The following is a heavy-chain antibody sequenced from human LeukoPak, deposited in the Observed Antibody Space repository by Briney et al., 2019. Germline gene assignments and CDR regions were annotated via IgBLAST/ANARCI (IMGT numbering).Heavy chain of an antibody. D-gene: IGHD2-15*01. V-gene: IGHV3-7*01. J-gene: IGHJ4*02. CDR2: IKQDGSEK. CDR3: ARDIEGYCSGGSCPTAFDY. CDR1: GFTFSSYW. Sequence: GGSLRLSCAASGFTFSSYWMSWVRQAPGKGLEWVANIKQDGSEKYYVDSVKGRFTISRDNAKNSPYLQMNSLRAEDTAVYYCARDIEGYCSGGSCPTAFDYWGQGTLVTVSS.